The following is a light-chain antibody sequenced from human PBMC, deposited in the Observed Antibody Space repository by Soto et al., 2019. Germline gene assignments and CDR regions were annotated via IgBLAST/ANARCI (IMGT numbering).Light chain of an antibody. Sequence: EIVMTQSPATLSVSPGGSATLSCRASHLVSSNFAWYRQKLGQAPTLLIFRASTRATGIPARFSGSGSGTEFTLTISSLQSEDFAVYYCQQYNNWPYTFGQGTKLEIK. CDR1: HLVSSN. CDR2: RAS. V-gene: IGKV3-15*01. J-gene: IGKJ2*01. CDR3: QQYNNWPYT.